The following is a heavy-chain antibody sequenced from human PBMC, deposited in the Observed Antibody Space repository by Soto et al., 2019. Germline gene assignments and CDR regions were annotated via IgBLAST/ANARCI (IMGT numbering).Heavy chain of an antibody. CDR2: IYYSENT. J-gene: IGHJ4*02. Sequence: SETLSLTCTVSGVSISSGDYYWSWIRQTPGKGLEWIGYIYYSENTYYNPSLKSRVAISGDTSKNQFSLKLNSVSAADTAVYYCARGPSGDKVDYWGQGIQVTVSS. CDR3: ARGPSGDKVDY. V-gene: IGHV4-30-4*01. D-gene: IGHD7-27*01. CDR1: GVSISSGDYY.